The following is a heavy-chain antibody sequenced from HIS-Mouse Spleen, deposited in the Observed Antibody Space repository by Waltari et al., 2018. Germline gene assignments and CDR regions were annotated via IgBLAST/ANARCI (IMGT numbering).Heavy chain of an antibody. J-gene: IGHJ4*02. CDR2: ISYDGSNK. Sequence: QVQLVESGGGVVQPGRSLRLSCAASGFTFSRYGMHWVRRAPGKGLEWVAVISYDGSNKYYAASVKGRFTISRDNSKNTLYLQMNSLRAEDTAVYYCEGVYGSGSYYFDYWGQGTLVTVSS. CDR3: EGVYGSGSYYFDY. CDR1: GFTFSRYG. V-gene: IGHV3-30*03. D-gene: IGHD3-10*01.